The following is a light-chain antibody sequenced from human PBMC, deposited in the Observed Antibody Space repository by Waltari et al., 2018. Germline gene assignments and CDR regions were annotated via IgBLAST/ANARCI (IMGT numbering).Light chain of an antibody. CDR2: GAS. CDR3: QHYNSWPLT. J-gene: IGKJ4*01. CDR1: QSVGSN. Sequence: EIVMTQSPATLSMSPGERATLSCRASQSVGSNLAWYHPKPGQAPRLLIYGASTRATGIPARFSGSGSGTQFALTISSLQSEDFAVYYCQHYNSWPLTFGGGTKVEIK. V-gene: IGKV3-15*01.